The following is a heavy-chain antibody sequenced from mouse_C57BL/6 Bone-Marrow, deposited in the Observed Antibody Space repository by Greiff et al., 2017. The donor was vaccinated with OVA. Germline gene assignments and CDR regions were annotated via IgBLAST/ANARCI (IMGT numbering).Heavy chain of an antibody. J-gene: IGHJ3*01. D-gene: IGHD1-1*01. CDR3: ARWDYGSSSSFAY. CDR1: GYTFTSYG. V-gene: IGHV1-81*01. Sequence: QVQLQQSGAELARPGASVKLSCKASGYTFTSYGISWVKQRTGQGLEWIGEIYPRSGNTYYNEKFKGKATLTADKSSSTAYMELRSLTSEDSAVYFCARWDYGSSSSFAYWGQGTLVTVSA. CDR2: IYPRSGNT.